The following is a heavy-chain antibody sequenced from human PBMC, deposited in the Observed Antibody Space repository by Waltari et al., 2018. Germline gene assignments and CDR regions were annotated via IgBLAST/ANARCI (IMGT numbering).Heavy chain of an antibody. CDR2: IYYSGST. J-gene: IGHJ6*03. V-gene: IGHV4-59*01. CDR3: ARVGETVVTRGYYMDV. Sequence: QVQLQESGPGLVKPSETLSLTCTVSGDSISSYYWSWIRQPPGKGLEWIGYIYYSGSTNYNPSLKSRVTISVDTSKNQFSLKLSSVTAADTAVYYCARVGETVVTRGYYMDVWGKGTTVTVSS. CDR1: GDSISSYY. D-gene: IGHD2-21*02.